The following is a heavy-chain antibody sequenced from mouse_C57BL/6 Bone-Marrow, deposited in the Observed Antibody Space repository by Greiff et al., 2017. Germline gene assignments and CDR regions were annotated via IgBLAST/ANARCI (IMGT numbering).Heavy chain of an antibody. CDR1: GYTFTSYW. D-gene: IGHD1-1*01. CDR2: IHPNSGST. CDR3: ASFPIYYYGSWFAY. V-gene: IGHV1-64*01. J-gene: IGHJ3*01. Sequence: VQLQQSGAELVKPGASVKLSCKASGYTFTSYWMHWVKQRPGQGLEWIGMIHPNSGSTNYNEKFKSKATLTVDQSSSTAYMQLSSLTSEDSAVYYCASFPIYYYGSWFAYWGQGTLVTVSA.